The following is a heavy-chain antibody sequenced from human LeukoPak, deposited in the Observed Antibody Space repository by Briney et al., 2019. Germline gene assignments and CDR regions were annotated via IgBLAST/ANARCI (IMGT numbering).Heavy chain of an antibody. D-gene: IGHD4-17*01. CDR2: ISRNSAYI. CDR3: ARDRIIYGDYGDAFDI. V-gene: IGHV3-21*01. Sequence: GGSLRLSCAASGFTFSTYSMNWVRQAPGKGLEWVSSISRNSAYIYYADSVKGRFTISRDNAKNSLYLQMNSLRAEDTAVYYCARDRIIYGDYGDAFDIWGQGTMVTVSS. J-gene: IGHJ3*02. CDR1: GFTFSTYS.